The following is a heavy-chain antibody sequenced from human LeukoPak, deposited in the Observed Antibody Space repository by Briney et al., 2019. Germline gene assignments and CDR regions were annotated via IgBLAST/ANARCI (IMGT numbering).Heavy chain of an antibody. Sequence: GGSLRLSCAASGFTFSSYSMTWVRQAPGKGLEWVSSISSSSSYIYYADSVKGRFTISRDDAKNSLYLQMNSLRAEDTAVYYCASGPYADWDLFDYWGQGILVTVSS. CDR3: ASGPYADWDLFDY. V-gene: IGHV3-21*01. J-gene: IGHJ4*02. D-gene: IGHD3-9*01. CDR2: ISSSSSYI. CDR1: GFTFSSYS.